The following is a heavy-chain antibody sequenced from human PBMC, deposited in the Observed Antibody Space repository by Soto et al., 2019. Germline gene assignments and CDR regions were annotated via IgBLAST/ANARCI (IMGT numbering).Heavy chain of an antibody. CDR3: AIQYSSGWYDFDY. CDR1: GYTFTGYY. Sequence: QVQLVQSGAEVKKPGASVKVSCKASGYTFTGYYMHWVRQAPGQGLEWMGWINPNSGGTNYAQKFQGWVTMTRDTSISTAYMELSRLRSDVTAVYYCAIQYSSGWYDFDYWGQGTLVTVSS. D-gene: IGHD6-19*01. CDR2: INPNSGGT. J-gene: IGHJ4*02. V-gene: IGHV1-2*04.